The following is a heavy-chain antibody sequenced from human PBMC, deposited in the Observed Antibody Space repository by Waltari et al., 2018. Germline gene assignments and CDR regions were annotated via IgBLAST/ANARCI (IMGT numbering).Heavy chain of an antibody. J-gene: IGHJ4*02. V-gene: IGHV3-23*01. Sequence: EEQLLQSGGGLVQPGGSLSPPCPASGFPFTPYALTWARQAQGKGLGWVSAFNGRDGGAYYADSVKGRFTISSDNSRNTLYLQMNSLRAEDTAVYYCAKLRNYGTTWAGAFDCWGQGTLVTVSS. D-gene: IGHD3-10*01. CDR2: FNGRDGGA. CDR3: AKLRNYGTTWAGAFDC. CDR1: GFPFTPYA.